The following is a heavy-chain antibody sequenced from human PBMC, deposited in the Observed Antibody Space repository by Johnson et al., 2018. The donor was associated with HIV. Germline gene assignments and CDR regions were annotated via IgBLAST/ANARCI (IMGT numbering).Heavy chain of an antibody. J-gene: IGHJ3*02. CDR1: GFTFSSYA. V-gene: IGHV3-30-3*01. CDR3: TTPLDQFDWISSVWVPGHGFDI. D-gene: IGHD3-9*01. Sequence: QVQLVESGGGVVRPGGSLRLSCAASGFTFSSYAMHWVRQAPGKGLEWVAVISYDGSNKYHADSVKGRFTISRDNSKNTLYLQMNSLRAEDTAVYYCTTPLDQFDWISSVWVPGHGFDIWGQGTMVTVSS. CDR2: ISYDGSNK.